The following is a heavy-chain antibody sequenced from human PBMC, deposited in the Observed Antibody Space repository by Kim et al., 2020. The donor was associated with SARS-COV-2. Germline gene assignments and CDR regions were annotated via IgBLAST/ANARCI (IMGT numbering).Heavy chain of an antibody. J-gene: IGHJ4*02. CDR1: GFTFSDYY. CDR3: TSLGWGLRGFTEEAGLDY. Sequence: GGSLRLSCAASGFTFSDYYMSWVRQAPGKGLEWISYIDGSAYTIYYADSVKGRFTISRDNARTLLYLQMNSLRADDAAVYHCTSLGWGLRGFTEEAGLDYWGQGTLVTVSS. CDR2: IDGSAYTI. D-gene: IGHD3-16*01. V-gene: IGHV3-11*01.